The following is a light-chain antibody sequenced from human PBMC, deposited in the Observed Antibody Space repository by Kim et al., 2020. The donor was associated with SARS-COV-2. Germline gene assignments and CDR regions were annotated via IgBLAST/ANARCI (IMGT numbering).Light chain of an antibody. J-gene: IGLJ3*02. CDR3: ETWDGNTHV. V-gene: IGLV4-60*03. CDR2: LEGSGSY. CDR1: SGHSSYI. Sequence: QPVLTQSSSASASLGSSVKLTCTLSSGHSSYIIAWHQQQPGKAPRYLMKLEGSGSYNKGSGVPDRFSGSSSGADRYLTISNLQSEDEADYYCETWDGNTHVFGGGTQLTVL.